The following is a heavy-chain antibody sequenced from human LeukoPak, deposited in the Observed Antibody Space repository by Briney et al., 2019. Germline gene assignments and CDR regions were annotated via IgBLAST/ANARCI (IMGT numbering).Heavy chain of an antibody. V-gene: IGHV3-23*01. CDR2: ISGSGGST. Sequence: PGGSLRLSCAASGFTFSSYAMSWVRQAPGKGLEWVSGISGSGGSTYYADSVKGRFTIFRDNSKNTLYLQMNSLRAEDTAVYHCANGWSPDYWGRGTLVTDSS. CDR3: ANGWSPDY. CDR1: GFTFSSYA. D-gene: IGHD2-15*01. J-gene: IGHJ4*02.